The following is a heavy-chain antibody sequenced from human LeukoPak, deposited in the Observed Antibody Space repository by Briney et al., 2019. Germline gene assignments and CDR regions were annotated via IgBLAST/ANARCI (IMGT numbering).Heavy chain of an antibody. D-gene: IGHD3-9*01. J-gene: IGHJ4*02. CDR1: GYTFTSYG. V-gene: IGHV1-18*01. CDR2: ISAYNGNT. Sequence: ASVKVSCKASGYTFTSYGISWVRQAPGQGLDWMGWISAYNGNTNYAQKLQGRVTMTTDTSTSTAYMELRSLRSDDTAVYYCARGRLWDILSSIDYWGQGTLVTVSS. CDR3: ARGRLWDILSSIDY.